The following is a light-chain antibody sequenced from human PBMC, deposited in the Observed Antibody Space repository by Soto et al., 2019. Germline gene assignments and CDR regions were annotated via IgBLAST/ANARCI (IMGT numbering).Light chain of an antibody. V-gene: IGKV4-1*01. CDR2: WAS. J-gene: IGKJ1*01. Sequence: DIVMTQSPDSLAVSLGERATINCKSSQSVLYSSNNKNYLTWYQQKPGQPPKLLIDWASARESGVPDRFSGSGSGTDFPLTITSLQAEDVAVYYCQQYYSSPTFGQGTKVEIK. CDR1: QSVLYSSNNKNY. CDR3: QQYYSSPT.